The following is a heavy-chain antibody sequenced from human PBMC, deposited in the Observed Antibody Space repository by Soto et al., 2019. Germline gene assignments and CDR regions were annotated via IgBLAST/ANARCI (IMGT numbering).Heavy chain of an antibody. CDR3: ARKVSGSTGRPDLWYFDL. D-gene: IGHD3-10*01. J-gene: IGHJ2*01. V-gene: IGHV3-23*01. Sequence: EVQLLDSGGGLVQPGGSLRLSCAASGFTFSGYALTWVRQAPGKGLEWVSAISGGGDATFYADSVKGRFTISRDNSKNTLYLHMNTLRAEETAVYYCARKVSGSTGRPDLWYFDLWGRGTLVTVSS. CDR1: GFTFSGYA. CDR2: ISGGGDAT.